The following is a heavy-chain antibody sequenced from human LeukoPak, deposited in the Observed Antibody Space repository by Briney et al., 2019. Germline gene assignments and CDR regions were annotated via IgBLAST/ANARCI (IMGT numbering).Heavy chain of an antibody. J-gene: IGHJ6*02. CDR2: ISYDGSNK. CDR1: GFTFSSYA. D-gene: IGHD4-17*01. V-gene: IGHV3-30-3*01. Sequence: PGGSLRLSCAASGFTFSSYAMPWVRQAPGKGLEWVAVISYDGSNKYYADSVKGRFTISRDNSKNTLYLQMNSLRAEDTAVYYCARAETLTVYYYGMDVWGQGTTVTVSS. CDR3: ARAETLTVYYYGMDV.